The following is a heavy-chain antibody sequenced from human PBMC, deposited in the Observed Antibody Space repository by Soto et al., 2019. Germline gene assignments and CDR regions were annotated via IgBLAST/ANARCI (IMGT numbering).Heavy chain of an antibody. CDR1: GFTFSSYW. Sequence: GGSLRLSCAASGFTFSSYWMHWVRQAPGKGLVWVSRINSDGSSTSYADSVKGRFTISRDNAKNTLYLQMNSLRAEDTAVYYCAREDGVPAAMPIDYWGQGTLVTVSS. D-gene: IGHD2-2*01. J-gene: IGHJ4*02. V-gene: IGHV3-74*01. CDR3: AREDGVPAAMPIDY. CDR2: INSDGSST.